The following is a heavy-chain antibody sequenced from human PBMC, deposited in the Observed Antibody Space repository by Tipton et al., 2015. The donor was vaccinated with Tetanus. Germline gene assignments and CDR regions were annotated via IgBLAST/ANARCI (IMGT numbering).Heavy chain of an antibody. CDR2: ISRTSGTI. CDR1: GFTFSDYY. J-gene: IGHJ4*02. Sequence: SLRLSCTASGFTFSDYYMGWVRQAPGKGLQWISYISRTSGTIYYADSVKGRFTVSRDNAKNALYLQMNSLRDEDTAVYYCARDGYSSSWDFDYWGQGTLVTVSS. CDR3: ARDGYSSSWDFDY. D-gene: IGHD6-13*01. V-gene: IGHV3-48*02.